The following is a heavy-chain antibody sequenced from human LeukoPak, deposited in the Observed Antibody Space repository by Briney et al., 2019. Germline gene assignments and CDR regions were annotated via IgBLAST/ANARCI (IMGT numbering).Heavy chain of an antibody. V-gene: IGHV3-21*01. CDR3: ATLYCSGGSCSYYDY. CDR2: ISRSSDYI. Sequence: GGSLRLSCAASGFTFSSYNMNWVRQAPGKGLEWVSSISRSSDYIYYADPVKGRFTVSRDNAKNSLFLQMNSLRAEDTAVYYCATLYCSGGSCSYYDYWGQGTLVTVSS. D-gene: IGHD2-15*01. CDR1: GFTFSSYN. J-gene: IGHJ4*02.